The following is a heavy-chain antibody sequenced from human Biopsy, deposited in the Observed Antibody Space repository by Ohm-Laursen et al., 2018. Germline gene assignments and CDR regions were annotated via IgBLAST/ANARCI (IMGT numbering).Heavy chain of an antibody. CDR1: GYSFTNHD. V-gene: IGHV1-8*01. Sequence: ASVKVSCTASGYSFTNHDINWVRQATGQGLEWMGWMNPNSGNTGFAQKFQGRITMTRSTSITTAYMELTNLRSEDTAVYYCAREGAFGDTDAYYGLDVWGLGTTVTVSS. CDR2: MNPNSGNT. CDR3: AREGAFGDTDAYYGLDV. D-gene: IGHD3-16*01. J-gene: IGHJ6*02.